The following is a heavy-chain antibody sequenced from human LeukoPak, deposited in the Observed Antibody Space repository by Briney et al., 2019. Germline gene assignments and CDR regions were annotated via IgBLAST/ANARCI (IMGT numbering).Heavy chain of an antibody. CDR1: GGSISTYY. CDR3: ARVPYDYVWGSYRPRAFDI. J-gene: IGHJ3*02. CDR2: IYYSGST. V-gene: IGHV4-59*12. Sequence: PSETLSLTCTVSGGSISTYYWTWIRQPPGKGLEWIGYIYYSGSTYYNPSLKSRVTISVDTSKNQFSLKLSSVTAADTAVYYCARVPYDYVWGSYRPRAFDIWGQGTMVTVSS. D-gene: IGHD3-16*02.